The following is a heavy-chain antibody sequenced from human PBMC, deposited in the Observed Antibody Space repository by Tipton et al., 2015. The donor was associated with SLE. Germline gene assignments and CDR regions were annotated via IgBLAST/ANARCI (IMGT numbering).Heavy chain of an antibody. D-gene: IGHD1-26*01. CDR1: GFTFSSYA. J-gene: IGHJ4*02. CDR3: ARDRSSGDADLTFDY. V-gene: IGHV3-30*04. Sequence: SLRLSCAGSGFTFSSYAMHWVRQAPGKGLEWVAVIAYDGRRKYYADSVKGRFTISRDSSYNTLFLQMNSLRSEDTAIYYCARDRSSGDADLTFDYWGQGTLVTVSS. CDR2: IAYDGRRK.